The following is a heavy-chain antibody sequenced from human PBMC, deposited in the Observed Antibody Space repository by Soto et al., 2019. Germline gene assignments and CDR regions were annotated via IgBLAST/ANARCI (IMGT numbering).Heavy chain of an antibody. D-gene: IGHD3-16*01. J-gene: IGHJ4*02. Sequence: ASVKVSCKASGYTFTNYYMNWVRQAPGQGLEWMGIINPRGGTTSYAQKFQGRVTMTRDTSTSTVYMELSSLRSEDTAVYYCARDFIPTRDFDYWGPGTLVNFSS. V-gene: IGHV1-46*01. CDR3: ARDFIPTRDFDY. CDR1: GYTFTNYY. CDR2: INPRGGTT.